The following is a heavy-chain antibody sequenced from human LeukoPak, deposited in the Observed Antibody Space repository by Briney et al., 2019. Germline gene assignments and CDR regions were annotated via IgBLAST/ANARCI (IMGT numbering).Heavy chain of an antibody. CDR2: IYYSGST. V-gene: IGHV4-59*08. D-gene: IGHD3-10*01. J-gene: IGHJ3*02. CDR3: VTATMVRGVIIDAFDI. Sequence: SETLSLTCTVSGGSISSYYWSWIRQPPGKGLEWIGYIYYSGSTNYNPSLKSRVTISVDTSKNQFSLKLSSVTAADTAVYYCVTATMVRGVIIDAFDIWGQGTMVTVSS. CDR1: GGSISSYY.